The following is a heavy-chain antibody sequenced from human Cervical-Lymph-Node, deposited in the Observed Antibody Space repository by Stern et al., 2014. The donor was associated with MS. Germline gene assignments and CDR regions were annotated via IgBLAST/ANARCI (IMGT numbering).Heavy chain of an antibody. CDR3: AGAPLWWLRDY. CDR1: GFTFSTYA. D-gene: IGHD5-12*01. Sequence: QVQLVESGGGVVQPGRSLRLSCAASGFTFSTYAMHWVRQAPGKGLEWVAVVSYDGGNKYYADSVRGRFTISRDNSKNTLYLQMNSLRAEDPAVYYCAGAPLWWLRDYWGQGTLVTVSS. CDR2: VSYDGGNK. V-gene: IGHV3-30*04. J-gene: IGHJ4*02.